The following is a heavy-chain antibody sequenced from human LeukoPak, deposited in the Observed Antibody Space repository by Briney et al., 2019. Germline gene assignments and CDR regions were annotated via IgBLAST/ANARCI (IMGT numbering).Heavy chain of an antibody. CDR1: GFTFSDYY. CDR2: MSSSGSTI. D-gene: IGHD5-18*01. J-gene: IGHJ6*03. CDR3: ARTSGGYSYGPEGYFYYYYMDV. Sequence: GGSLRLSCAASGFTFSDYYMSWIRQAPGKGLEGVSYMSSSGSTIYYANSVKGRFTISRDNAKNSLYLQMNSLRVEDTAVYYCARTSGGYSYGPEGYFYYYYMDVWGKGTTVTVSS. V-gene: IGHV3-11*04.